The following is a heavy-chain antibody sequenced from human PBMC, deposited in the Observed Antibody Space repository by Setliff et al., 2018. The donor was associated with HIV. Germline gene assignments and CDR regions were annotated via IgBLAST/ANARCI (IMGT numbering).Heavy chain of an antibody. CDR1: GGSIRVDNYF. CDR3: AREDSSYHYFDS. Sequence: SETLSLTCTVSGGSIRVDNYFWGWIRQPPGKGLEWIGTVSYSGSTNYNPSLKSRVTISVDTSENQFSLKLSSVTAADTAVYYCAREDSSYHYFDSWGQGMLVTVSS. J-gene: IGHJ4*02. V-gene: IGHV4-39*07. CDR2: VSYSGST. D-gene: IGHD3-22*01.